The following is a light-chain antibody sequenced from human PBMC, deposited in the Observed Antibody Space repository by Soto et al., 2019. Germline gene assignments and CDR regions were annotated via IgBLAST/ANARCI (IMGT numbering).Light chain of an antibody. J-gene: IGLJ2*01. V-gene: IGLV2-14*01. CDR1: SSDVGAYNY. CDR3: SSYTDSNTVL. Sequence: QSVLTQPASVSGSPGQSITISCTGTSSDVGAYNYVSWYQHHPGKAPKLIIYEVANRPSGVSNRFSGSKSGNTASLTISGLQAEDEADDYCSSYTDSNTVLFGGGTKLTVL. CDR2: EVA.